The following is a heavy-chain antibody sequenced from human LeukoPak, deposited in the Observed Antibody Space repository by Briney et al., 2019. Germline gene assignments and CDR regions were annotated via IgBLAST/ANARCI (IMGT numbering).Heavy chain of an antibody. CDR2: INSDGTST. CDR1: GFTFSNYW. D-gene: IGHD3-10*02. Sequence: GGSLRLSCAASGFTFSNYWMHWVRQAPGKGLVWVSRINSDGTSTNYADSVKGRFTISRDNAKNTLYLQMNSLRAEDTAVYYCAELGITMIGGVWGKGTTVTISS. CDR3: AELGITMIGGV. V-gene: IGHV3-74*01. J-gene: IGHJ6*04.